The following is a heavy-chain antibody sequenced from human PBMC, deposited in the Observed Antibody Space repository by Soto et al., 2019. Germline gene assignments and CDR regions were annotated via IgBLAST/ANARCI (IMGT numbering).Heavy chain of an antibody. J-gene: IGHJ4*02. Sequence: ASVKVSCKASGYTFTSYGISWVRQAPGQGLEWMGWISAYNGNTNYAQKLQGSVTMTTDTSTSTAYMELRSLRSDDTAVYYCASSIRGYSYGDFDYWGQGTLVTVSS. CDR1: GYTFTSYG. V-gene: IGHV1-18*01. CDR2: ISAYNGNT. CDR3: ASSIRGYSYGDFDY. D-gene: IGHD5-18*01.